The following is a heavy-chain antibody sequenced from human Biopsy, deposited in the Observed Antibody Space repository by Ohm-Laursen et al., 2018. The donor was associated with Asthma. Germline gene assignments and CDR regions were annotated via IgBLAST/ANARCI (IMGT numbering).Heavy chain of an antibody. CDR2: INPNSGNT. J-gene: IGHJ6*02. CDR1: GYTFNAYS. Sequence: SVKVSCNVSGYTFNAYSIHWVRQAPGQEFEWMGRINPNSGNTHYAHKFQGRVTMTRDTSISTVYMELTSLRSDDTAVYYCARAPQPQNYGSGNAQYGLDVWGQGTTVTVSS. V-gene: IGHV1-2*06. D-gene: IGHD3-10*01. CDR3: ARAPQPQNYGSGNAQYGLDV.